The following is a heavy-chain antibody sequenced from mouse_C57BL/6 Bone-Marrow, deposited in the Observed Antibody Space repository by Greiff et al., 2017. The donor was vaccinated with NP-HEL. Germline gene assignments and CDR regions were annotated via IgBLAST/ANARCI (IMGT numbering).Heavy chain of an antibody. V-gene: IGHV5-6*01. CDR3: SRQGYQFAY. D-gene: IGHD2-2*01. Sequence: EVHLVESGGDLVKPGGSLKLSCAASGFTFSSYGMSWVRQTPDKRLEWVATISSGGSYTYYPDSVKGRFTISRDNAKNTLYLQMSSLKSADTAMYYCSRQGYQFAYWGQGTLVTVSA. CDR2: ISSGGSYT. CDR1: GFTFSSYG. J-gene: IGHJ3*01.